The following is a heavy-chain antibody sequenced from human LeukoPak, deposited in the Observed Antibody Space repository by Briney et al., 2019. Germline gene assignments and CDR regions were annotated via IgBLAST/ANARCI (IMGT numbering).Heavy chain of an antibody. CDR1: GFTLRNYN. D-gene: IGHD3-16*01. V-gene: IGHV3-48*01. CDR2: ISISSSTK. Sequence: GGSLRLSCAASGFTLRNYNMNWVRQAPGKGLEWVSFISISSSTKYYADSMKGRFTISRDNAKNSLYLQMNSLKAEDTAVYYCARDVGEGDAFDIWGQGTMVTVSS. CDR3: ARDVGEGDAFDI. J-gene: IGHJ3*02.